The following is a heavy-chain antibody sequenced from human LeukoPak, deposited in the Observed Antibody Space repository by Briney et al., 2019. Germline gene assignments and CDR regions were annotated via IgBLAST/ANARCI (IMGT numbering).Heavy chain of an antibody. Sequence: GSLRLSCIASGVAIGSSWMSWVRQSPGKRLEWVANVNPGGSVQNYVDSVTGRFTISRDNAKNSLYLQMNNLRADDTAVYYCATTFPYCSEDNCALGGQGTLVTVSS. CDR3: ATTFPYCSEDNCAL. V-gene: IGHV3-7*01. CDR2: VNPGGSVQ. CDR1: GVAIGSSW. D-gene: IGHD2-15*01. J-gene: IGHJ1*01.